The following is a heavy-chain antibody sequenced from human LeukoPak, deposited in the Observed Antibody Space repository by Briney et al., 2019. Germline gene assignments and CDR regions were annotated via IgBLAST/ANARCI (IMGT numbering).Heavy chain of an antibody. Sequence: GGSLRLSCAASGFIFNSHSMNWVRQAPGKGLVWVSRINSDGSSTSYADSVKGRFTISRDNAKNTLYLQMNSLRAEDTAVYYCARDREAFDYWGQGTLVTVSS. D-gene: IGHD1-26*01. CDR3: ARDREAFDY. CDR2: INSDGSST. CDR1: GFIFNSHS. J-gene: IGHJ4*02. V-gene: IGHV3-74*01.